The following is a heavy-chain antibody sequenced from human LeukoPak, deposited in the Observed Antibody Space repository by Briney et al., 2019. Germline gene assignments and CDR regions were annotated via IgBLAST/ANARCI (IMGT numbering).Heavy chain of an antibody. Sequence: PGGSLRLSCAASGFTFSDYYMSWIRQAPGKGLEWVSYISSSGSTIYYAVSVKGRFTISRDNAKNSLSLQMNSLRAEDTAVYYCAAGNTFFGVAPYWGQGTLVTVSS. J-gene: IGHJ4*02. D-gene: IGHD3-3*01. CDR3: AAGNTFFGVAPY. CDR2: ISSSGSTI. CDR1: GFTFSDYY. V-gene: IGHV3-11*04.